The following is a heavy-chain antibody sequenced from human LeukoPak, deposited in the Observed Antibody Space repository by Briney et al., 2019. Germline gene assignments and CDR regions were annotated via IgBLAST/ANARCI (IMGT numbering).Heavy chain of an antibody. J-gene: IGHJ6*02. V-gene: IGHV1-2*02. D-gene: IGHD3-9*01. CDR3: ARDWGWNEILTDYWIQAFGGMDV. CDR2: INPNSGGT. CDR1: GYTFTGYY. Sequence: ASVKVSCKASGYTFTGYYMHWVRQAPGQGLEWMGWINPNSGGTNYAQKFQGRVTMTRDTSISTAYMELSRLRSDDTAVYYCARDWGWNEILTDYWIQAFGGMDVWGQGTTVTVSS.